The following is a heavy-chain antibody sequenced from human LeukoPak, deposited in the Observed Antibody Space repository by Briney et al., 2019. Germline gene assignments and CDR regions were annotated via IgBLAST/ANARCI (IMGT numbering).Heavy chain of an antibody. Sequence: GASVKVSCKASSYTFTNYAFTWVRQAPGQGLEWMGWISAYNGNTNYAQKLQGRVTMTTDTSTSTAYMELRSLRSDDTAVYYCARALYSSSSLVYWGQGTLVTVSS. D-gene: IGHD6-6*01. CDR3: ARALYSSSSLVY. CDR1: SYTFTNYA. CDR2: ISAYNGNT. V-gene: IGHV1-18*01. J-gene: IGHJ4*02.